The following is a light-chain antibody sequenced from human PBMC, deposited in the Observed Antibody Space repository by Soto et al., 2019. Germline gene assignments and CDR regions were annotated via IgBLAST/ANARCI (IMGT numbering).Light chain of an antibody. V-gene: IGKV3-11*01. CDR2: GAS. J-gene: IGKJ3*01. CDR3: LHHTSGPPGFT. Sequence: EIVLTQSPATLSLSPGERATLSCRASQYVSNSFAWYQQKPGQAPKPLFYGASNRANGIPARFSGSGSGTDFPRTSSSLEPEDFAVYYGLHHTSGPPGFTFGPGNTVDVK. CDR1: QYVSNS.